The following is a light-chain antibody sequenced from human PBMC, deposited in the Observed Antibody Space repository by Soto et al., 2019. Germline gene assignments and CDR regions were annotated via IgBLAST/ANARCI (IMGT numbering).Light chain of an antibody. CDR1: SSDVGAFNY. V-gene: IGLV2-14*01. CDR3: NSYGSTSARL. Sequence: QSALTQPASVSGSPGQSITISCTGTSSDVGAFNYVSWYQQHPGKTPKLIIYEVTNRPSGVSNRFSGSKSGNTASLTISGLQAEDEADYYCNSYGSTSARLFGGGTKLTVL. CDR2: EVT. J-gene: IGLJ3*02.